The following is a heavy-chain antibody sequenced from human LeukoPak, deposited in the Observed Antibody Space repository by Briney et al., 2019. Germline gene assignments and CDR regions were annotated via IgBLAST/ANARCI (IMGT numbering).Heavy chain of an antibody. J-gene: IGHJ4*02. Sequence: PGGSLRLSCAASGFTFSSYAMSWVRQAPGKGLEWVSAISGSGGSTYYADSVKGRFTISRDNSKNSLYLQMNSLRAEDAAVYYCAYNPDITTRYTWGQGTLVTVSS. D-gene: IGHD5-12*01. CDR2: ISGSGGST. CDR1: GFTFSSYA. CDR3: AYNPDITTRYT. V-gene: IGHV3-23*01.